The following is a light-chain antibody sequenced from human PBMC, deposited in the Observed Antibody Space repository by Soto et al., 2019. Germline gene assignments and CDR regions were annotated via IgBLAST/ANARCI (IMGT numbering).Light chain of an antibody. CDR2: GAS. CDR1: QSVSNNF. Sequence: EIVLTQSPGTLSLSLGERATLSCRASQSVSNNFLAWYQQKPGQAPRLLIYGASRRATGIPDRFSGSGSGTDFTLTISRLEPEDFAVYYCQQYVSSPWAFGQGTKVDIK. J-gene: IGKJ1*01. CDR3: QQYVSSPWA. V-gene: IGKV3-20*01.